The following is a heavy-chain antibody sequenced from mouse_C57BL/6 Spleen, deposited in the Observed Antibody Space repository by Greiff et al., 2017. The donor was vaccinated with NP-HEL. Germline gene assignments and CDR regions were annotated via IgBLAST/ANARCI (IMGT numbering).Heavy chain of an antibody. V-gene: IGHV5-4*03. D-gene: IGHD2-5*01. Sequence: EVNVVESGGGLVKPGGSLKLSCAASGFTFSSYAMSWVRQTPEKRLEWVATISDGGSYTYYPDNVKGRFTISRDNAKNNLYLQMSHLKSEDTAMYYCARGSNYGAYWGQGTLVTVSA. CDR2: ISDGGSYT. CDR1: GFTFSSYA. J-gene: IGHJ3*01. CDR3: ARGSNYGAY.